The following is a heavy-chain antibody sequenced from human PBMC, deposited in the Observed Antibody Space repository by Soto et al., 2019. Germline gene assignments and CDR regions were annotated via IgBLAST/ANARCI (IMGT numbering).Heavy chain of an antibody. CDR3: ANGPFPPLYYGMDV. V-gene: IGHV4-34*01. CDR2: INHSGST. Sequence: SETLSLTCAVYGGSFSGYYWSWIRQPPGKGLEWIGEINHSGSTNYNPSLKSRFTISVDTSKNQFSLKLSSVTAADTAVYYCANGPFPPLYYGMDVWGQGTTVTVSS. CDR1: GGSFSGYY. D-gene: IGHD2-8*01. J-gene: IGHJ6*02.